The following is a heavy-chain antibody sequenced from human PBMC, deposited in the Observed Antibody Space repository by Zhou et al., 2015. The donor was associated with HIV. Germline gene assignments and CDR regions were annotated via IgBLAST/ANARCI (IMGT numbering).Heavy chain of an antibody. CDR1: GFTFSDYY. J-gene: IGHJ6*02. Sequence: VQVVESGGGLVQPGGSLRLSCAVSGFTFSDYYMSWIRQAPGKGLEWVSYINTYGTTIYYADSVKGRFTISRDNSKNSLYLQMNSLRTEDTALYYCAKDNYYYGMDVWGQGTTVTVS. CDR3: AKDNYYYGMDV. V-gene: IGHV3-11*01. CDR2: INTYGTTI.